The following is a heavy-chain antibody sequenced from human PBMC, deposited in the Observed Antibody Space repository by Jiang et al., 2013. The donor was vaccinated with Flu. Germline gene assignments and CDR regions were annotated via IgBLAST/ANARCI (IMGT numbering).Heavy chain of an antibody. Sequence: LEWIGSIYYSGSTYYNPSLKSRVTISVDTSKNQFSLKLSSVTAADTAVYYCARNYCSGGSCYSGSRAFDIWGQGTMVTVSS. D-gene: IGHD2-15*01. J-gene: IGHJ3*02. CDR3: ARNYCSGGSCYSGSRAFDI. CDR2: IYYSGST. V-gene: IGHV4-39*01.